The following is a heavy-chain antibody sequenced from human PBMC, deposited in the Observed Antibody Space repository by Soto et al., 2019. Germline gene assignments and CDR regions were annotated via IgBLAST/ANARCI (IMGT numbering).Heavy chain of an antibody. D-gene: IGHD6-6*01. Sequence: QVQLVESGGGVVQPGRSLRLSCAASGFTFSSYGMHWVRQAPGKGLEWVAVISYEGSNKYYADSVKGRFTISRDNSKNTLYLQMNRLRTEDTAVYYCSKLHSSTYYYYGMDVWGQGTTVTFSS. CDR1: GFTFSSYG. CDR2: ISYEGSNK. V-gene: IGHV3-30*18. J-gene: IGHJ6*02. CDR3: SKLHSSTYYYYGMDV.